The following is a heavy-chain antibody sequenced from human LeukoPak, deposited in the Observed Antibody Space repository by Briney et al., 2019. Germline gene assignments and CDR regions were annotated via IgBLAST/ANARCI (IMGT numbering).Heavy chain of an antibody. V-gene: IGHV1-2*02. J-gene: IGHJ4*02. CDR1: GYTFTGYY. D-gene: IGHD7-27*01. CDR3: ARESRRTGAVDY. Sequence: ASVKVSCKASGYTFTGYYMHWVRQAPGQGLEWMGWINPNSGGTNYAQKFQGGVTMTRDTSISTAYMELSRLRSDDTAVYYCARESRRTGAVDYWGQGTLVTVSS. CDR2: INPNSGGT.